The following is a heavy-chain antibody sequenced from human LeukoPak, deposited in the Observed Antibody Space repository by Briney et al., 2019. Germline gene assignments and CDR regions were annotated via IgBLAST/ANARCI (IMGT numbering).Heavy chain of an antibody. CDR2: IDPSGGST. CDR3: ARYYYFDY. Sequence: GASVKVSCKASGYTFTSYYIHWVRQAPGLGLEWMGVIDPSGGSTTYAQRFQGRVTMTRGTSSSTVYMELSSLRSEDTAVYYCARYYYFDYWGQGTRVTVSS. J-gene: IGHJ4*02. V-gene: IGHV1-46*01. CDR1: GYTFTSYY.